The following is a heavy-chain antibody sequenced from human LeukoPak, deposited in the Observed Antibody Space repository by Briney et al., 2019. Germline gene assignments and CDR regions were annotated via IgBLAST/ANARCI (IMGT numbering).Heavy chain of an antibody. CDR2: SSYDGSNQ. CDR1: GFTLSSYA. J-gene: IGHJ4*02. D-gene: IGHD3-10*01. Sequence: PGRSLRLSCAASGFTLSSYAMHWVRQAPGKGLEWVAVSSYDGSNQYYADSVKGRFTISRDNAKNTLYLQMNSLRAEDTAVYYCARALWFGEFDYWGQGTLVTVSS. CDR3: ARALWFGEFDY. V-gene: IGHV3-30-3*01.